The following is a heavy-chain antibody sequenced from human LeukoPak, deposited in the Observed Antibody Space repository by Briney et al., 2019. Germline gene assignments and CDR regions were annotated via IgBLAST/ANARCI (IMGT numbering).Heavy chain of an antibody. CDR3: ARWAYDILTGGYGMDV. Sequence: GSVKLSCKASGYTFTSYGISWVRQAPGQGLEWMGWISAYNGNTNSAQKLQGRVTMTTDTSTSTAYMELRSLRSDDTAVYYCARWAYDILTGGYGMDVWGQGTTVTVFS. V-gene: IGHV1-18*01. CDR1: GYTFTSYG. D-gene: IGHD3-9*01. CDR2: ISAYNGNT. J-gene: IGHJ6*02.